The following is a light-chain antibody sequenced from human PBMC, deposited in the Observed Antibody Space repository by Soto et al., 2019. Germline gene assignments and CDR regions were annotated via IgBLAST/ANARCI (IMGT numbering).Light chain of an antibody. CDR3: QKYNNWTPT. Sequence: VMTQSPATLSVSPGERATLSCRASQSARSSLGWYQQKTGQPPSILIYDVSIRATGIPARLNGSGSGTELNLTISGLQSEDFAVYYCQKYNNWTPTFGQGTRLEIK. CDR1: QSARSS. J-gene: IGKJ5*01. V-gene: IGKV3-15*01. CDR2: DVS.